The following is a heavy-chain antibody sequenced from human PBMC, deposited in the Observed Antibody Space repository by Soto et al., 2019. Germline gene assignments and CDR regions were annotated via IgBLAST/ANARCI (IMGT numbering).Heavy chain of an antibody. D-gene: IGHD5-18*01. CDR2: ISWNSGSI. CDR1: GFTFDDYA. J-gene: IGHJ4*02. CDR3: AKAATKTWIQLWSPFDY. Sequence: GGSLRLSCAASGFTFDDYAMHWVRQAPGKGLEWVSGISWNSGSIGYADSVKGRFTISRDNAKNSLYLQMNSLRAEDTALYYCAKAATKTWIQLWSPFDYWGQGTLVTVSS. V-gene: IGHV3-9*01.